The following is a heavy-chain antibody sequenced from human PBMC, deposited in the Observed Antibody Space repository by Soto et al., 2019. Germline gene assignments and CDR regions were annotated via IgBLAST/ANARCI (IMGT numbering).Heavy chain of an antibody. D-gene: IGHD3-3*01. Sequence: QLQLQESGPGLVKPSETLSLTCTVSGGSISSSSYYWGWIRQPPGKGLEWIGSIYYSGSTYYNPSLKSRVTTPVDTSKNQFSLKLSSVTAADTAVYYCARLSAEETPPFGVAPPYYYYGMDVWGQGTTVTVSS. V-gene: IGHV4-39*01. CDR3: ARLSAEETPPFGVAPPYYYYGMDV. CDR2: IYYSGST. J-gene: IGHJ6*02. CDR1: GGSISSSSYY.